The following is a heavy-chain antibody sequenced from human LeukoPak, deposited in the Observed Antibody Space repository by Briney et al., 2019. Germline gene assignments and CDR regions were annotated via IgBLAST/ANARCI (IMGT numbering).Heavy chain of an antibody. CDR1: GFTFNKYG. V-gene: IGHV3-33*06. CDR3: AKDAQGIVGAPVNWFDP. D-gene: IGHD1-26*01. CDR2: IWYDGSNK. J-gene: IGHJ5*02. Sequence: PGGSLRLSCAASGFTFNKYGMHWVRQAPGTGLKWVAVIWYDGSNKKYVESVKGRFTISRDNSKNTVHLQMSSLRGEDTAVYYCAKDAQGIVGAPVNWFDPWGQGTLVTVSS.